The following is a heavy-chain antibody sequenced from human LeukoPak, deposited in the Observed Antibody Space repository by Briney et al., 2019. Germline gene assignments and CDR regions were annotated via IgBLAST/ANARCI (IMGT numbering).Heavy chain of an antibody. CDR2: ISYSGNT. Sequence: SETLSLTCTVAAGSINSHYWSWVRQPPGRVLVWIGYISYSGNTNYNPSLKSRVTISMHTSKNQLSLKLTSVTAADPAVYYCARAIAEAGAYNWFAPWGQGTLVTVSS. J-gene: IGHJ5*02. CDR1: AGSINSHY. D-gene: IGHD6-13*01. V-gene: IGHV4-59*11. CDR3: ARAIAEAGAYNWFAP.